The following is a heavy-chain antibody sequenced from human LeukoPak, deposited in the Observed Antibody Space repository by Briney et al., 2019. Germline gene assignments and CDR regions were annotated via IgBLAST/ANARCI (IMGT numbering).Heavy chain of an antibody. CDR3: ALAPNSNWFDF. CDR2: IHYSGSS. Sequence: PSETLSLTCTVSGDSTSNFYWNWIRQSPGKGLEWIGNIHYSGSSVYSPSLKSRGTISIDTSRRQFFLKLNSVTAADTAVYFCALAPNSNWFDFWGPGTLVTVSS. CDR1: GDSTSNFY. J-gene: IGHJ5*01. D-gene: IGHD2-8*01. V-gene: IGHV4-59*03.